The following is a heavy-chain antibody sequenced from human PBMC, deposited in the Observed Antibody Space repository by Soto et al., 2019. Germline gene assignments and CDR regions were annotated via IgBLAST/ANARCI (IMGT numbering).Heavy chain of an antibody. Sequence: EVQLLESGGGLVQPGGSLRLSCAASGFTFSSYVMTWVRQAPGKGLEWVSSISNSGGATHYADSVKGRFSISRDNSNNTLYLQMNSLRAEDTAVYYCAKVRVVVVPAPMDVWGQGTTVTVS. CDR1: GFTFSSYV. J-gene: IGHJ6*02. CDR3: AKVRVVVVPAPMDV. D-gene: IGHD2-2*01. CDR2: ISNSGGAT. V-gene: IGHV3-23*01.